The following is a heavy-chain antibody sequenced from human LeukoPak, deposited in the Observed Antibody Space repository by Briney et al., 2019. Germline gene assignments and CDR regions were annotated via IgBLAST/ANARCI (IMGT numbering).Heavy chain of an antibody. CDR2: INHSRGT. CDR3: ARGTAGDYYDSSGSKSYYFDY. D-gene: IGHD3-22*01. V-gene: IGHV4-34*01. CDR1: GGSFSGYY. Sequence: SETLSVTCAVCGGSFSGYYWSRIRQPPGKGLEWMGEINHSRGTNYNPSLKSRVTISVDTSKNQFSLKLSSVTAADTAVYYCARGTAGDYYDSSGSKSYYFDYWGQGTLVTVSS. J-gene: IGHJ4*02.